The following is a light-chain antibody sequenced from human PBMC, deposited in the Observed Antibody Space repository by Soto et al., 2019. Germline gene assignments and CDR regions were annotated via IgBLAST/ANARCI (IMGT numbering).Light chain of an antibody. V-gene: IGLV1-40*01. CDR1: SSNIGAGYD. Sequence: QAVVXQPPSXSGAPGQRVTISXXGSSSNIGAGYDVHWYQQLPGTAPKLXXXXNSNRPSGVPDRFSGSKSGTSASLAITGLQAEDEADYYCQSYDSSLSPYVFGTGTQLTVL. CDR3: QSYDSSLSPYV. CDR2: XNS. J-gene: IGLJ1*01.